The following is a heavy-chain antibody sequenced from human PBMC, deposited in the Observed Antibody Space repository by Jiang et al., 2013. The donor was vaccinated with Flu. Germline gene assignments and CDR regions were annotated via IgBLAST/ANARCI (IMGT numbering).Heavy chain of an antibody. D-gene: IGHD6-13*01. J-gene: IGHJ5*02. CDR1: GGSISSSSYY. CDR3: AIQLIAAAGTLTSEA. CDR2: IYYSGST. Sequence: GSGLVKPSETLSLTCTVSGGSISSSSYYWGWIRQPPGKGLEWIGSIYYSGSTYYNPSLKSRVTISVDTSKNQFSLKLSSVTAADTAVYYCAIQLIAAAGTLTSEAWGQGTLVTVSS. V-gene: IGHV4-39*01.